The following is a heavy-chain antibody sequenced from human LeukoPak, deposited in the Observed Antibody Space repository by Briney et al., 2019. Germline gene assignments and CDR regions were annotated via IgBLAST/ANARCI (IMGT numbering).Heavy chain of an antibody. J-gene: IGHJ5*02. Sequence: SVTVSCKASGGTFSSYAISWVRPAPGQGLEWMGGINPIFGTANYAQKFQGRVTITTDEATSTAYMGLSSLRSEDTAVYYCARDNYAGANWFDPWGQGTLVTVSS. CDR3: ARDNYAGANWFDP. D-gene: IGHD1-7*01. V-gene: IGHV1-69*05. CDR1: GGTFSSYA. CDR2: INPIFGTA.